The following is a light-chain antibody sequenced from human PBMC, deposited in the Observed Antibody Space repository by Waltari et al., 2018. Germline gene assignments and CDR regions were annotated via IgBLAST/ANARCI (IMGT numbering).Light chain of an antibody. CDR1: QSVGRTF. Sequence: EIVFTQSPGTLSLSPGGRATLSCRASQSVGRTFAWYQQKPGQAPRLLIYGASIRATGIPDRFSGSGSGTDFSLTISRLEPEDFAVYYCQHYVRLPVTFGQGTKVEIK. J-gene: IGKJ1*01. V-gene: IGKV3-20*01. CDR2: GAS. CDR3: QHYVRLPVT.